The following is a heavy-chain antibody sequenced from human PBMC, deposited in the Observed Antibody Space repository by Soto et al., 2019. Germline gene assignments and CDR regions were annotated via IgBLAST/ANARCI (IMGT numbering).Heavy chain of an antibody. CDR3: ARHAPYCSGGSCYHYYYYGMDV. J-gene: IGHJ6*02. V-gene: IGHV5-51*01. D-gene: IGHD2-15*01. CDR2: IYPGDSDT. Sequence: WVRQMPGKGLEWMGIIYPGDSDTRYSPSFQGQVTISADKSISTAYLQWSSLKASDTAMYYCARHAPYCSGGSCYHYYYYGMDVWGQGTTVTVSS.